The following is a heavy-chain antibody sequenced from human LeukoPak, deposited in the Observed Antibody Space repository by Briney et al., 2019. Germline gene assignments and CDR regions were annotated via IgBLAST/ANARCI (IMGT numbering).Heavy chain of an antibody. V-gene: IGHV4-4*07. J-gene: IGHJ4*02. D-gene: IGHD1-26*01. Sequence: KPSETLSLTCTVSGGSISGYYWSWIRQPAGKGLEWIGRIYASGTTHHNPSFTGRVTISVDPSKSQFSLNLSSVTAADTAVYFCARTSATGATFFDNWGQGTLVTVSS. CDR1: GGSISGYY. CDR2: IYASGTT. CDR3: ARTSATGATFFDN.